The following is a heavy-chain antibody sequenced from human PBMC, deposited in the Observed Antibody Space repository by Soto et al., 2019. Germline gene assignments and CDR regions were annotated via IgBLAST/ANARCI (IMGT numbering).Heavy chain of an antibody. Sequence: GESLKISCAASGFTFSNYGMSWVRQAPGKGLDWVSVISGSGGTTYYADSVKGRFTISRDNSKNTLYLEMNSLRADDTAVYYCAKRYRRLSSGGDFDVWGQGTMVTVSS. CDR1: GFTFSNYG. CDR3: AKRYRRLSSGGDFDV. J-gene: IGHJ3*01. CDR2: ISGSGGTT. V-gene: IGHV3-23*01. D-gene: IGHD6-6*01.